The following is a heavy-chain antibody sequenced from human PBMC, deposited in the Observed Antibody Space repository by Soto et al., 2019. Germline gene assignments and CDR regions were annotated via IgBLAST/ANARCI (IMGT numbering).Heavy chain of an antibody. CDR1: AFTFSSYT. CDR3: ARESSSGWLYFDY. D-gene: IGHD6-19*01. V-gene: IGHV3-21*01. CDR2: ISGSGSSI. Sequence: PGGSLRLSCAASAFTFSSYTMIWVRQAPGKGLEWVSSISGSGSSIYYADSLKGRFAISRDNAKNSLYLQMSSLRADDTAVYYCARESSSGWLYFDYWGQGAQVTVSS. J-gene: IGHJ4*02.